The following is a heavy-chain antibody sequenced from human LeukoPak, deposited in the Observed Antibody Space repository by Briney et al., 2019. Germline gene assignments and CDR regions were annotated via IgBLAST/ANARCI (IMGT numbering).Heavy chain of an antibody. Sequence: GGSLRLSGAASGFTVSSNYMSWVRQAPGKGLEWVSVIYSGGSTYYADSVKSRVTISRDNSKNTLYLQMNSLRAEDTAVYYCARAYPPIRFLEWFDDYWGQGTLVTVSS. CDR2: IYSGGST. CDR1: GFTVSSNY. V-gene: IGHV3-66*02. J-gene: IGHJ4*02. CDR3: ARAYPPIRFLEWFDDY. D-gene: IGHD3-3*01.